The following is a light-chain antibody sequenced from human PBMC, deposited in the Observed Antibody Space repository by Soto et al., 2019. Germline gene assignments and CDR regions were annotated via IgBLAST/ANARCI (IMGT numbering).Light chain of an antibody. V-gene: IGLV2-11*01. Sequence: QSVLTQPRSVSGSPGQSVTISCTGTSSDVGGYNYVSWYQQHPGKAPKLMNYDVSKRPSGVPDRFSGSKSGNTASLTISGLQADDEADYYCCSYAGSYTRCVFATGTKVTVL. J-gene: IGLJ1*01. CDR2: DVS. CDR3: CSYAGSYTRCV. CDR1: SSDVGGYNY.